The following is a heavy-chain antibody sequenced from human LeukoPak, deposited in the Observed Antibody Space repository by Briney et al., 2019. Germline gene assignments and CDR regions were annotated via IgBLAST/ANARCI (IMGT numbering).Heavy chain of an antibody. CDR3: AREGYCSGGSCYSNH. CDR2: ISSSSSYI. V-gene: IGHV3-21*01. Sequence: GGSLRLSCAASGFTFSSYSMNWVRQAPGKGLEWVSSISSSSSYIYYADSVKGRFTISRDNAKNSLYLQMNSLRAEDTAVYYCAREGYCSGGSCYSNHWGQGTLVTVSS. D-gene: IGHD2-15*01. CDR1: GFTFSSYS. J-gene: IGHJ5*02.